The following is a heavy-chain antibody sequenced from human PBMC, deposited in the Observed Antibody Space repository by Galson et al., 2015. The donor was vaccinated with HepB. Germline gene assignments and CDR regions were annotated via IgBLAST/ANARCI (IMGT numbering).Heavy chain of an antibody. CDR1: GFTFSIYA. Sequence: SLRLSCAASGFTFSIYAMHWVRQAPGEGLEYVSAISSSGGRTYYADSVKGKFTISRDNSKNTLYLQMSCLRAEDTAVYYCVRVAVPATPDYWGQGTLVTVSS. CDR2: ISSSGGRT. CDR3: VRVAVPATPDY. V-gene: IGHV3-64D*06. D-gene: IGHD2-15*01. J-gene: IGHJ4*02.